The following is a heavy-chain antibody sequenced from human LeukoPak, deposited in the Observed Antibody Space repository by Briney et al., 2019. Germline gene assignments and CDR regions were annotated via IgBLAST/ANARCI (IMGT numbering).Heavy chain of an antibody. V-gene: IGHV1-69-2*01. CDR2: VDPEDVET. CDR1: GYTFTDYY. D-gene: IGHD2-21*01. J-gene: IGHJ4*02. CDR3: AILAYCGGDCYRSTASD. Sequence: ATVKISCKVSGYTFTDYYMHWVQQAPGKGLEWMGLVDPEDVETIYAEKFQGRVTITANTSTDTAYMELSSLRSEDTAVYYCAILAYCGGDCYRSTASDWGQGTLVTVSS.